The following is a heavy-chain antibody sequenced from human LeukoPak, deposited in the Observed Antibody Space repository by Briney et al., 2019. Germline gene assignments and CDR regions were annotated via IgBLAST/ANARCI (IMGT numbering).Heavy chain of an antibody. J-gene: IGHJ3*02. CDR1: GYTFTNYV. CDR2: TNPISGYT. CDR3: ARGNRLYSSSWSSLPFDI. Sequence: ASVKVSCKASGYTFTNYVINWVRQATGQGLEWMGWTNPISGYTGYAQKFQGRVTMTRNTSISTAYMEVSSLRSEDTAVYYCARGNRLYSSSWSSLPFDIWGHGTMVTASS. V-gene: IGHV1-8*01. D-gene: IGHD6-13*01.